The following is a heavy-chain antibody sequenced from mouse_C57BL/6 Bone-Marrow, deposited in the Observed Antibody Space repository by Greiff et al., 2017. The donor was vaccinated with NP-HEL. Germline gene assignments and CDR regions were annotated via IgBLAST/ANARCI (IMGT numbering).Heavy chain of an antibody. Sequence: QVQLQQPGAELVMPGASVKLSCKASGYTFTSYWMHWVKQRPGQGLEWIGEIDPSDSYTNYNQKFKGKSTLTVDKSSSTAYMQLSSLTSEDSAVYYCARSGYDYDSRCAYWGQGTLVTVSA. D-gene: IGHD2-4*01. CDR2: IDPSDSYT. CDR1: GYTFTSYW. CDR3: ARSGYDYDSRCAY. V-gene: IGHV1-69*01. J-gene: IGHJ3*01.